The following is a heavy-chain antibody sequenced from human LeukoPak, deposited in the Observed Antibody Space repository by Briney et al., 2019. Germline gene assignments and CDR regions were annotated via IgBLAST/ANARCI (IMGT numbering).Heavy chain of an antibody. V-gene: IGHV4-4*02. D-gene: IGHD3-10*01. J-gene: IGHJ4*02. Sequence: SGTLSLTCAVSGVSITSTLWWSWVRQPPGKGLEWIGEIYHSGSTNYNPSLRSRVTISLDKSKNQFSLKVSSVTAADTAVYYCARGWGYYGPGSYTYFDYWGQGILVTVSS. CDR2: IYHSGST. CDR3: ARGWGYYGPGSYTYFDY. CDR1: GVSITSTLW.